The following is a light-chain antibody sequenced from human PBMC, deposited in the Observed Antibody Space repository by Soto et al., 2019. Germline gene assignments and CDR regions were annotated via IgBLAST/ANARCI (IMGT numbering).Light chain of an antibody. CDR1: QSVSGK. CDR3: LQYDDWRT. CDR2: GTS. J-gene: IGKJ1*01. Sequence: EIVMKQSPVTLSVSPGERATLSCRASQSVSGKLAWYQQKPGQTPRLLIYGTSTRATGIPARFSGSGSGTEFTLTISSLQSEDFAVYYCLQYDDWRTFGQGTQVE. V-gene: IGKV3D-15*01.